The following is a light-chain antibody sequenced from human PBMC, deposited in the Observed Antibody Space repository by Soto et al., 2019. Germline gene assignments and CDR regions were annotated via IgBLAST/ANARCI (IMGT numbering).Light chain of an antibody. V-gene: IGLV2-11*01. CDR2: DVT. Sequence: QSALTQPRSLSGSPGHSVTISCTGTSGDVGGYDYVAWYQQRAGEAPQLMIYDVTNRPSGVPDRFSGSKSGTSAFLTISGLHSEDEADYYCSSYAGSYLWVFGGGTKLTVL. J-gene: IGLJ3*02. CDR3: SSYAGSYLWV. CDR1: SGDVGGYDY.